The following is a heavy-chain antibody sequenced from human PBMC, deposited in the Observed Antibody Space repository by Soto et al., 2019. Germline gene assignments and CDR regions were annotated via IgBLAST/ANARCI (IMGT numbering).Heavy chain of an antibody. Sequence: QVQLQESGPGLVKPSQTLSLTCTVSGDSISSNTNYWSWIRQPPGEGLEWIGFISYSGTTSYSPSLKSRVAIALDTYKNQFSLSLSSVTATDPAVYYCARGRGYSYGLDPWGQGTLVTVSS. D-gene: IGHD5-18*01. CDR3: ARGRGYSYGLDP. J-gene: IGHJ5*02. CDR1: GDSISSNTNY. CDR2: ISYSGTT. V-gene: IGHV4-30-4*01.